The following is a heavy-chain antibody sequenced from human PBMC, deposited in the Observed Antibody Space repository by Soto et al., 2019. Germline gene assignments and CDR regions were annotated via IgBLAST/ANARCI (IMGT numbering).Heavy chain of an antibody. CDR1: GFTFSSYG. J-gene: IGHJ4*02. CDR2: ISYDGSNK. Sequence: GGSLRLSCAASGFTFSSYGMHWVRQAPGKGLEWVAVISYDGSNKYYADSVKGRFTISRDNSKNTLYLQMNSLRAEDTAFYYCAKDIKWNLPAGYLDNWGQGTLVT. V-gene: IGHV3-30*18. CDR3: AKDIKWNLPAGYLDN. D-gene: IGHD5-12*01.